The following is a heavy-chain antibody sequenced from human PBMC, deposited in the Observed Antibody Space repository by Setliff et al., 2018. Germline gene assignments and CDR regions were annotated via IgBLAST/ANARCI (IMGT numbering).Heavy chain of an antibody. Sequence: GASVKVSCKASGGTFSSYAISWVRQAPGQGLEWMGGIIPILGIANYAQKFQGRVTITTDESTSTAYMELRSLRSDDTAIYYCARNIVPLNWGQGTLVTVSS. CDR1: GGTFSSYA. CDR3: ARNIVPLN. CDR2: IIPILGIA. D-gene: IGHD5-12*01. J-gene: IGHJ4*02. V-gene: IGHV1-69*10.